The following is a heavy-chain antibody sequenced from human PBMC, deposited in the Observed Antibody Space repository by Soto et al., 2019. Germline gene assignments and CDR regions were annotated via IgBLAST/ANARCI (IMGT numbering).Heavy chain of an antibody. Sequence: GALRLSCAASGFTVTRKYMTWVRQAPGKGLEWVSVIHSGGSPNYADSVKGRFTISRDNSKNTLYLQMNSLRAEDTAVYYCVKVPPMFGELLGGMDVWGQGTTVTVSS. CDR3: VKVPPMFGELLGGMDV. D-gene: IGHD3-10*02. J-gene: IGHJ6*02. V-gene: IGHV3-66*01. CDR2: IHSGGSP. CDR1: GFTVTRKY.